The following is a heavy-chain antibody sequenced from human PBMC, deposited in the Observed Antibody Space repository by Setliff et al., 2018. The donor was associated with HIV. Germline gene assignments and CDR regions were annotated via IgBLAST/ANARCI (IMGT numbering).Heavy chain of an antibody. J-gene: IGHJ3*02. CDR1: GGSFSGYS. CDR3: ARGWGWNDDESSGRPQYAFDI. V-gene: IGHV4-34*01. D-gene: IGHD3-22*01. CDR2: INHSGYT. Sequence: SETLSLTCAVYGGSFSGYSWSWFRQPPGKGLEWIGEINHSGYTNYNPSLKSRVSISVDKSKNQFSLKLSSVTAADTAVYYCARGWGWNDDESSGRPQYAFDIWGQGTMVTVSS.